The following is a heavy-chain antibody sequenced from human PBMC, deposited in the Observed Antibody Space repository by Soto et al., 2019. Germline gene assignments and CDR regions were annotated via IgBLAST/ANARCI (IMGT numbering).Heavy chain of an antibody. Sequence: PSETLSLTCTGSGGSISSYYWSWIRQPPGKGLEWIGYIYYSGSTNYNPSLKSRVTISVDTSKNQFSLKLSSVTAADTAVYYCARIVGATDGWFDPWGQGTLVTVSS. CDR1: GGSISSYY. CDR3: ARIVGATDGWFDP. V-gene: IGHV4-59*01. CDR2: IYYSGST. D-gene: IGHD1-26*01. J-gene: IGHJ5*02.